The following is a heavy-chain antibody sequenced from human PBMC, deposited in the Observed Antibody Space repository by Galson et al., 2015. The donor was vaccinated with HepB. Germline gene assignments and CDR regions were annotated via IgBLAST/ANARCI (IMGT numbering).Heavy chain of an antibody. Sequence: SLRLSCAASGFTFSNAWMNWVRQAPGKGLEWVGRIKSKTDGGTTDYAAPVKGRFTISRDDSKNTLYLQMSSLKTEDTAVYYCATDLGGTYYDFWGGHFLYDRAFDIWGQGTMVTVSS. CDR1: GFTFSNAW. V-gene: IGHV3-15*07. CDR3: ATDLGGTYYDFWGGHFLYDRAFDI. J-gene: IGHJ3*02. CDR2: IKSKTDGGTT. D-gene: IGHD3-3*01.